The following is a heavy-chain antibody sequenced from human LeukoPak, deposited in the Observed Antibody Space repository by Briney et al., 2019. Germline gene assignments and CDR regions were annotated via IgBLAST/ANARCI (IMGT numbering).Heavy chain of an antibody. V-gene: IGHV1-2*04. CDR3: ARGSWSSYYYGMDV. J-gene: IGHJ6*02. CDR1: GYTFTGYY. Sequence: ASVKVSCKASGYTFTGYYMHWVRQAPGQGLEWMGWINPNSGGTNYAQKFQGWVTMTRDTSISTAYMELSRLRSDDTAVYYCARGSWSSYYYGMDVWGQGTTVTVSS. CDR2: INPNSGGT.